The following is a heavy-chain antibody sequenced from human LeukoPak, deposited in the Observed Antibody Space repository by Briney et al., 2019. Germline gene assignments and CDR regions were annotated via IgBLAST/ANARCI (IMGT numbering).Heavy chain of an antibody. V-gene: IGHV3-7*01. J-gene: IGHJ4*02. CDR3: ASLHESSGWYYFDY. CDR1: GFTVSSSW. D-gene: IGHD6-19*01. CDR2: IKEDGREK. Sequence: GGSLRLSCATSGFTVSSSWMSWVRQAPGKGLECVANIKEDGREKYYVDSVKGRFTISRDNAKNSLYLQMSSLRAEDTAVYYCASLHESSGWYYFDYWGQGTLVTVSS.